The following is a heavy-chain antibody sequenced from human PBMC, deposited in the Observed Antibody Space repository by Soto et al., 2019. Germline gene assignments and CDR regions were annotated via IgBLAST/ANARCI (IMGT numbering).Heavy chain of an antibody. J-gene: IGHJ5*02. CDR3: ARSITMVRGVTYNWFDP. V-gene: IGHV2-5*01. CDR2: IYWNDDK. Sequence: SGPTLVNPTQTLTLTCTFSGFSLSTSGLGVGWIRQPPGKALEWLALIYWNDDKRYSPSLKSRLTITKDTSKNQVVLTMTNMDPVDTATYYCARSITMVRGVTYNWFDPWGQGTLVTVSS. CDR1: GFSLSTSGLG. D-gene: IGHD3-10*01.